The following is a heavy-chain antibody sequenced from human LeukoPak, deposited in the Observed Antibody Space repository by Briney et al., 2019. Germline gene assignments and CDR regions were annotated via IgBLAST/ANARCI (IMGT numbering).Heavy chain of an antibody. J-gene: IGHJ4*02. CDR3: ARGRLRYGDYHDY. D-gene: IGHD4-17*01. CDR1: GGSFSGYY. CDR2: INHSGST. Sequence: PSETLSLTCAVYGGSFSGYYWSWIRQPPGKGLEWIGEINHSGSTNYNPSLKSRVTISVDTSKNQFSLKLSSVTAADTAVYYCARGRLRYGDYHDYWGQGTLVTVFS. V-gene: IGHV4-34*01.